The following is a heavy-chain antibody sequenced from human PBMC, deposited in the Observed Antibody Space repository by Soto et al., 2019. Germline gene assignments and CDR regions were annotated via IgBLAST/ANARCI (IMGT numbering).Heavy chain of an antibody. J-gene: IGHJ4*02. Sequence: SGPTLVNPTQTLTLTCTFSGFSLSASGVGVGWIRQPPGKALEWLALIYYDDDKRYSPSLKSRLTITKDTSKNQVVLTLTNMDPVDTATYYCAHTEVVGATVSYWGQGALVTVSS. CDR1: GFSLSASGVG. CDR2: IYYDDDK. CDR3: AHTEVVGATVSY. V-gene: IGHV2-5*02. D-gene: IGHD1-26*01.